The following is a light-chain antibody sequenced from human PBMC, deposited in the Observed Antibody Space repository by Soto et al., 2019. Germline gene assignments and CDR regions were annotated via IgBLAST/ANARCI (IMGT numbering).Light chain of an antibody. CDR3: LQHHSFPYT. V-gene: IGKV1-17*01. Sequence: DIQMTQSPSSLSASVGDRVTIVCRASDDIRNDLGWFQQKPGKAPKLLISAASSLQNGVPSRFSGSRSGTELTLTINTVQPEYMAAYYCLQHHSFPYTFGQGTKLEI. CDR2: AAS. J-gene: IGKJ2*01. CDR1: DDIRND.